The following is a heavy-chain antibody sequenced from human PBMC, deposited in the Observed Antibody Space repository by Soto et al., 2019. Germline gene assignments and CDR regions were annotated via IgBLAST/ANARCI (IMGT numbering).Heavy chain of an antibody. CDR1: GGTFSSYA. CDR2: IIPIFGTA. D-gene: IGHD2-8*01. V-gene: IGHV1-69*01. J-gene: IGHJ4*02. CDR3: ARVTTYCTNGVCSHFDY. Sequence: QVQLVQSGAEVKKPGSSVNVSCKASGGTFSSYAISWVRQAPGQGLEWMGGIIPIFGTANYAQKFQGRVTITADESTSKAYMELSSLRSEDTAVYYCARVTTYCTNGVCSHFDYRGQGTLVTVSS.